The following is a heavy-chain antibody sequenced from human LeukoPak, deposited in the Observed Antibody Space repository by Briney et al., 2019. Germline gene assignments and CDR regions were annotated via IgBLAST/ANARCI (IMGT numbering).Heavy chain of an antibody. CDR1: GFTFSSYG. D-gene: IGHD6-13*01. CDR2: ISYDGSNK. Sequence: PGASLRLSCAASGFTFSSYGMHWVRQAPGKGLEWVAVISYDGSNKYYADSVKGRFTISRDNSKNTLYLQMNSLRAEDTAVYYCAKPLGSRGISYYFDYWGQGTLVTVSS. J-gene: IGHJ4*02. CDR3: AKPLGSRGISYYFDY. V-gene: IGHV3-30*18.